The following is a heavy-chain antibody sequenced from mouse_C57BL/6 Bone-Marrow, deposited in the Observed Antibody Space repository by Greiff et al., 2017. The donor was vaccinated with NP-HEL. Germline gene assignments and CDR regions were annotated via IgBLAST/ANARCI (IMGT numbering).Heavy chain of an antibody. CDR1: GFTFSDYY. D-gene: IGHD2-4*01. V-gene: IGHV5-12*01. CDR3: ARPLYYDYDVDWFAY. Sequence: EVKLVESGGGLVQPGGSLKLSCAASGFTFSDYYMYWVRQTPEKRLEWVAYISNGGGSTYYPATVKGRFTISRDNAKNTLYLQMSRLKSEDTAMYYCARPLYYDYDVDWFAYWGQGTLVTVSA. CDR2: ISNGGGST. J-gene: IGHJ3*01.